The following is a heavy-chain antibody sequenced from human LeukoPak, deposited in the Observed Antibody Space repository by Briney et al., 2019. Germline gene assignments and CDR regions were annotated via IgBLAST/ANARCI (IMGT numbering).Heavy chain of an antibody. CDR1: RFTFSSYA. D-gene: IGHD6-13*01. Sequence: GGSLRLSCAASRFTFSSYAMSWVRQAPGKGLEWVSGISGSGGTTYYADSVKGRFTISRDNSKNTLYLQMDSLRAEDTAVYYCAKDSLTITATGTYYFDYWGQGTLVTVSS. CDR3: AKDSLTITATGTYYFDY. V-gene: IGHV3-23*01. J-gene: IGHJ4*02. CDR2: ISGSGGTT.